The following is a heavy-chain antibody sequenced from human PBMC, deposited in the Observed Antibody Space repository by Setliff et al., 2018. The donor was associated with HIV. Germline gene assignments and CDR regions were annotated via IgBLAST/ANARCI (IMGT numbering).Heavy chain of an antibody. V-gene: IGHV4-31*02. D-gene: IGHD3-3*01. CDR1: GGSISSGGNY. CDR2: VYHSGAT. Sequence: SETLSLTCTVSGGSISSGGNYWSWIRQYPGKGLEWIGEVYHSGATNYNPSLKSRVAMSVDKSESQFSLRLNSVTAADTAVYYCARRPPPLQFLDSPSYYMDVWGKGTTVTVSS. J-gene: IGHJ6*03. CDR3: ARRPPPLQFLDSPSYYMDV.